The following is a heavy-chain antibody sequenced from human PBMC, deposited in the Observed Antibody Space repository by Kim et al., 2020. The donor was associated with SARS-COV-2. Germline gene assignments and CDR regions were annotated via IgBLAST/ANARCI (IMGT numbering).Heavy chain of an antibody. V-gene: IGHV1-8*01. CDR2: MNPILGNT. J-gene: IGHJ1*01. CDR1: GYSFTGYD. CDR3: SSLSPSPFFIYF. Sequence: ASVKVSCKTSGYSFTGYDINWVRQATVQGLEWLGCMNPILGNTGYAQKFQGSVTLTLTTSIRTAYMALRSLKSEATALYFFSSLSPSPFFIYF.